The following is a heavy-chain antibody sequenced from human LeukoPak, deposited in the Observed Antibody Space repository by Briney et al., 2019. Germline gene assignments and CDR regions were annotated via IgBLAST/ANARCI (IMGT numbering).Heavy chain of an antibody. Sequence: GGSLRLSCAASGFTFSSYAMSWVRQAPGKGLEWVSGISGSGGRTYYADSVKGRFTISRDNSKNTLYLQMNSLRAEDTAVYYCATSGWYQGIDYWGQGTLVTVSS. CDR1: GFTFSSYA. CDR3: ATSGWYQGIDY. V-gene: IGHV3-23*01. CDR2: ISGSGGRT. J-gene: IGHJ4*02. D-gene: IGHD6-19*01.